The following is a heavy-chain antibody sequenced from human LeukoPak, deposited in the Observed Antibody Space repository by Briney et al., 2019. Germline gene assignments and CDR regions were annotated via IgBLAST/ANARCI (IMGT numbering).Heavy chain of an antibody. V-gene: IGHV3-7*01. CDR2: IKQDGSEK. D-gene: IGHD2-15*01. CDR3: ARSARDIVVVVAAFYYMDV. CDR1: GFTFSSYW. Sequence: GGSLRLSCAASGFTFSSYWMSWVRQAPGKGLEWVANIKQDGSEKYYVDSVKGRFTISRDNAKNSLYLQMNSLRAEDTAVYYCARSARDIVVVVAAFYYMDVWGKGTTVTISS. J-gene: IGHJ6*03.